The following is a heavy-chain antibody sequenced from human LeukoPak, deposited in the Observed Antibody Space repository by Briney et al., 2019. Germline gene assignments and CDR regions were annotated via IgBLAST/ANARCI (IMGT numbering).Heavy chain of an antibody. CDR2: IKQDGSEK. J-gene: IGHJ3*02. Sequence: PGGSLRLSCAASGFTFSSYEMNWVRQAPGKGLEWVANIKQDGSEKYYVDSVKGRFTISRDNAKNSLYLQMNSLRAEDTAVYYCARSPLIAVAALGAAGAFDIWGQGTMVTVSS. CDR3: ARSPLIAVAALGAAGAFDI. CDR1: GFTFSSYE. V-gene: IGHV3-7*01. D-gene: IGHD6-19*01.